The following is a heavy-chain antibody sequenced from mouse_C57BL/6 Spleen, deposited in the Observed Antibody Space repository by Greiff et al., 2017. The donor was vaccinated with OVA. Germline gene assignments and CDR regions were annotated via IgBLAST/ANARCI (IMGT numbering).Heavy chain of an antibody. CDR3: ARSFYGGYYSAMDY. CDR2: IWSGGST. CDR1: GFSLTSYG. V-gene: IGHV2-2*01. Sequence: VKLMESGPGLVQPSQSLSITCTVSGFSLTSYGVHWVRQSPRKGLEWLGVIWSGGSTDYNAAFISRLSISKDNSKSQVFFKMNSLQADDTAIYYCARSFYGGYYSAMDYWGQGTSVTVSS. D-gene: IGHD2-3*01. J-gene: IGHJ4*01.